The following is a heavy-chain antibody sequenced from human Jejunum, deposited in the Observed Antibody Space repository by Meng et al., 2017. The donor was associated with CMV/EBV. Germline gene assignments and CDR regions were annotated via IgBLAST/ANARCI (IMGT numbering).Heavy chain of an antibody. CDR1: GYTFTDYY. CDR2: IHPNSGDT. D-gene: IGHD1-26*01. Sequence: ASGYTFTDYYMHWVRLAPGQGLEWMGWIHPNSGDTKYAQKFQGSVTMTRDTSISTAYMELSRLRSADTAVYYCARVSGSYLGGLDIWGQGTMVTVSS. CDR3: ARVSGSYLGGLDI. V-gene: IGHV1-2*02. J-gene: IGHJ3*02.